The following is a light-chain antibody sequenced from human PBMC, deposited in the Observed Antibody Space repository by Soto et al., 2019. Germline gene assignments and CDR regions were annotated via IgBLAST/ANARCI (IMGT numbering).Light chain of an antibody. CDR3: QQCGDSPRT. J-gene: IGKJ1*01. Sequence: EIVLTQSPGTLSLSPGERATLSCRASQSISSSYLAWYQQKPGQAPRLLIYGASSRATGIPDRFSGSGSGTDFTLTISRLEPEDFAVYYCQQCGDSPRTFGQGTKVDI. CDR2: GAS. CDR1: QSISSSY. V-gene: IGKV3-20*01.